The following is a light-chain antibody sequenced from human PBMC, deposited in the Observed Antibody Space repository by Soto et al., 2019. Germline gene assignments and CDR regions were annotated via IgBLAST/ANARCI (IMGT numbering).Light chain of an antibody. J-gene: IGLJ3*02. Sequence: SYVLTQPPSVSVAPGQTARITCGGDNIGSKSVHWYQQKPGQAPVLVVSDDSDRPSGLPERFSGSKSGNTDTLTISRVEAGDEADYYCQVWDSSSDQWVFGGGTKLTVL. CDR3: QVWDSSSDQWV. V-gene: IGLV3-21*02. CDR1: NIGSKS. CDR2: DDS.